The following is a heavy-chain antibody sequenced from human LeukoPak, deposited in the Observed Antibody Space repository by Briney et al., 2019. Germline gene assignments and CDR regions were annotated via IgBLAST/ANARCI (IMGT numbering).Heavy chain of an antibody. V-gene: IGHV1-69*01. CDR2: IIPIFGTA. CDR1: GGTFTIYA. D-gene: IGHD6-13*01. Sequence: GASGTLSFTGSGGTFTIYAISWVRQAHGQGLEWMGGIIPIFGTANCAQKFQGRVTITADESTSTAYMELSSLRSEDTAVYYCATEAAAVGYGMDVWGQGTTVTVSS. J-gene: IGHJ6*02. CDR3: ATEAAAVGYGMDV.